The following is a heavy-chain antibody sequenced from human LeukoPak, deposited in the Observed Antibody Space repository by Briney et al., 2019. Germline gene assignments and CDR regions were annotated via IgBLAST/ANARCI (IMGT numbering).Heavy chain of an antibody. Sequence: SETLSLTGTGSGGPISIYYWSWIRQPPGKGLDWIGYIYYSWSTNYNPSPKSRVTISVDTSKNQFSLKLSSVTAADTAVYYCARQGDAVAGREHFDYWGQGTLVTVSS. CDR2: IYYSWST. V-gene: IGHV4-59*08. D-gene: IGHD6-19*01. CDR3: ARQGDAVAGREHFDY. J-gene: IGHJ4*02. CDR1: GGPISIYY.